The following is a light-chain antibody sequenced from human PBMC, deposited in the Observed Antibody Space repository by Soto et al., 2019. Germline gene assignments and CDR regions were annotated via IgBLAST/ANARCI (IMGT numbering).Light chain of an antibody. V-gene: IGLV1-40*01. J-gene: IGLJ2*01. CDR3: VSFDSSLSVA. CDR1: SSNIGAGYD. CDR2: GNT. Sequence: QAVGTQPPSVSGAPGQRVTISCTGSSSNIGAGYDVHWYQQLPGRAPKLLIYGNTNRPSGVPDRFSRSKSGTSASLAITGLQAEHEADYYCVSFDSSLSVAFGGGTKLTVL.